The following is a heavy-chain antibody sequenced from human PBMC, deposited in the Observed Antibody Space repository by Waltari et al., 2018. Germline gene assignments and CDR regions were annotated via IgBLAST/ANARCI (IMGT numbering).Heavy chain of an antibody. CDR1: GGTFSSYT. Sequence: QVQLVQSGAEVKKPGSSVKVSCKASGGTFSSYTISWVRQAPGQGLEWMGRIIPILGIANYAQKFQGRVTITADKSTSTAYMELSSLRSEDTAMYYCARGRAYYYDSSGTYYFDYWGQGTLVTVSS. D-gene: IGHD3-22*01. CDR2: IIPILGIA. CDR3: ARGRAYYYDSSGTYYFDY. J-gene: IGHJ4*02. V-gene: IGHV1-69*02.